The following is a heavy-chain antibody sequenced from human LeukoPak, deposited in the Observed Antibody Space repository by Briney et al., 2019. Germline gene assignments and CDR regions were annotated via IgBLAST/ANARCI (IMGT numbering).Heavy chain of an antibody. CDR3: ASGSGYSYGWIDY. D-gene: IGHD5-18*01. CDR1: GFTVNTNY. Sequence: GGSLRLSCAASGFTVNTNYMTWVRQAPGKGLEWVSGIYSADSTYYADSVKGRFTIPRDNSKNTLYLQMNSLRAEDTAVYYCASGSGYSYGWIDYWGQGTLVTVSS. J-gene: IGHJ4*02. CDR2: IYSADST. V-gene: IGHV3-53*01.